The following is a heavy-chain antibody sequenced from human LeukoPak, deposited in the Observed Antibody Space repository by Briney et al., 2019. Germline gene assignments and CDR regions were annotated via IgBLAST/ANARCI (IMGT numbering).Heavy chain of an antibody. Sequence: GGSLRLSCAASGFIFSGSVMHWVRQASGKGLEWLGRIRSKADSYTTAYAASVKGRFIVSRDDSKNTAYLQMNSLKTEDTAVYYCRAAADLNDYWGQGTLVTVSS. CDR2: IRSKADSYTT. D-gene: IGHD6-13*01. CDR1: GFIFSGSV. J-gene: IGHJ4*02. CDR3: RAAADLNDY. V-gene: IGHV3-73*01.